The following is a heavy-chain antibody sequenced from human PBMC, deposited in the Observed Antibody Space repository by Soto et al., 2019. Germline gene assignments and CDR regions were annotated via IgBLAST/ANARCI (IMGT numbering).Heavy chain of an antibody. CDR2: IYPGDSDT. CDR1: GYSFTSYW. D-gene: IGHD3-3*01. Sequence: PGESLKISCKGSGYSFTSYWIGWVRQMPGKGLEWMGIIYPGDSDTRYSPSFQGQVTISADKSISTAYLQWSSLKASDTAMYYCARQTEHDFWSGHDYYYYYYMDVWGKGTTVTVSS. V-gene: IGHV5-51*01. CDR3: ARQTEHDFWSGHDYYYYYYMDV. J-gene: IGHJ6*03.